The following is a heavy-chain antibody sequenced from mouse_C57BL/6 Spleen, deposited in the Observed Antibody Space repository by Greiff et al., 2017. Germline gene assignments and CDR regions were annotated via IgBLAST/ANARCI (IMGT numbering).Heavy chain of an antibody. CDR3: ARRLTAQGSWFAY. Sequence: EVQLVESGGGLVKPGGSLKLSCAASGFTFSDYGMHWVRQAPEKGLEWVAYISSGSSTIYYADTVKGRFTISRDNAKNTLFLQMTSLRSEDTAMYYCARRLTAQGSWFAYWGQGTLVTVSA. D-gene: IGHD3-2*02. CDR2: ISSGSSTI. J-gene: IGHJ3*01. V-gene: IGHV5-17*01. CDR1: GFTFSDYG.